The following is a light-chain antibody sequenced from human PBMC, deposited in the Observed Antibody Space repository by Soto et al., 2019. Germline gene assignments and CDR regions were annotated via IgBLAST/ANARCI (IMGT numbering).Light chain of an antibody. Sequence: EIRLTQSPATLSLYTGERATLSCRASQRISGYLGWYQQKPGQAPRLLIYDASNRATGIPSRFSGSGSGTEFTLTVTSLQSEDSAVYYCQQYNRWPITFGQGTRLAIK. CDR3: QQYNRWPIT. CDR1: QRISGY. J-gene: IGKJ5*01. CDR2: DAS. V-gene: IGKV3D-15*01.